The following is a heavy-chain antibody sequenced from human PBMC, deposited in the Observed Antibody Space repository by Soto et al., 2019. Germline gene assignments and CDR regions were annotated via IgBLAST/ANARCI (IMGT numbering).Heavy chain of an antibody. D-gene: IGHD6-6*01. CDR3: ARHTGNPYGSSSAYFDY. J-gene: IGHJ4*02. CDR1: GGSISSGGYS. V-gene: IGHV4-30-2*01. CDR2: IYHSGST. Sequence: SETLSLTCAVSGGSISSGGYSWRWIRQPPGKGLEWIGYIYHSGSTYYNPSLKSRVTISVDRSKNQFSLKASDTAMYYCARHTGNPYGSSSAYFDYWGQGTLVTVSS.